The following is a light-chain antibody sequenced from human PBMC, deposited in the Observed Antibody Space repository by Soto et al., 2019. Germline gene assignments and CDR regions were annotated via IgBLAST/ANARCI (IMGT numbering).Light chain of an antibody. CDR3: KQYHSAPQN. J-gene: IGKJ1*01. V-gene: IGKV4-1*01. Sequence: DIVMTQSPDSLAVSLGERATINCKSSQSVFYSPNNKNYLAWYQQKPGQPPKLLFYWASTRESGVPDRFSGSGSGTDFTLTISSMQAEDLAVYYCKQYHSAPQNFGQGTKVETK. CDR2: WAS. CDR1: QSVFYSPNNKNY.